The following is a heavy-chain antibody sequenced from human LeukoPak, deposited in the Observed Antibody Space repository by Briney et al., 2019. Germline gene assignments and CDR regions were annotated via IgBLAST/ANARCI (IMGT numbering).Heavy chain of an antibody. CDR1: GFTFDDYA. CDR3: AKDTARGYGSGSYYNPEWNWFDP. Sequence: GGSLRLSCAASGFTFDDYAMHWVRQAPGKGLEWVSGISWNSGSIGYADSAKGRFTISRDNAKNSLYLQMNSLRAEDTALYYCAKDTARGYGSGSYYNPEWNWFDPWGQGTLVTVSS. D-gene: IGHD3-10*01. V-gene: IGHV3-9*01. J-gene: IGHJ5*02. CDR2: ISWNSGSI.